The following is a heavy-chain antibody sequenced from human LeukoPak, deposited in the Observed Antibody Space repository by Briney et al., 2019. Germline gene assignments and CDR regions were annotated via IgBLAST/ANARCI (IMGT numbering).Heavy chain of an antibody. V-gene: IGHV3-30*02. CDR2: IRYDGSNK. CDR1: GFTFSSYG. J-gene: IGHJ4*02. D-gene: IGHD3-10*01. Sequence: PGGSLRLSCAASGFTFSSYGMHWVRQAPGKGGEGVAFIRYDGSNKYYADSVKGLFTISRDNSKNTLYLQMNSLRAEDTAVYYCAKVAWRYYGSGSYYNYFDYWGQGTLVTVSS. CDR3: AKVAWRYYGSGSYYNYFDY.